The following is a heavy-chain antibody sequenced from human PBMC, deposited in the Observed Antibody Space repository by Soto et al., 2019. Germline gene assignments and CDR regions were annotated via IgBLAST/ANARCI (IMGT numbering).Heavy chain of an antibody. J-gene: IGHJ5*02. V-gene: IGHV4-31*03. CDR2: IYYSGST. D-gene: IGHD3-10*01. CDR1: GGSISSGGYY. Sequence: KSSETLSLTCTVSGGSISSGGYYWSWIRQHPGKGLEWIGYIYYSGSTYYNPSLKSRVTISVDTSKNQFSLKLSSVTAADTAVYYCARDSDENWFDPWGQGTLDTVSS. CDR3: ARDSDENWFDP.